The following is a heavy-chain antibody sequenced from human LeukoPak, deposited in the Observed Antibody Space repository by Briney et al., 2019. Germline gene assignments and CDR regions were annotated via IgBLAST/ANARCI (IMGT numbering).Heavy chain of an antibody. J-gene: IGHJ4*02. D-gene: IGHD5-12*01. CDR3: ARIPLGYSGAYYFDY. Sequence: SETLSLTCTVSRGSTSGSIRSYYWSWLRQPPGKGLEWIGYISSSGSVNDNPSLRSRVTISVDTSKNQFFLNLSSVSAADTAVYYCARIPLGYSGAYYFDYWGQGTLVTVSP. CDR1: RGSTSGSIRSYY. V-gene: IGHV4-4*09. CDR2: ISSSGSV.